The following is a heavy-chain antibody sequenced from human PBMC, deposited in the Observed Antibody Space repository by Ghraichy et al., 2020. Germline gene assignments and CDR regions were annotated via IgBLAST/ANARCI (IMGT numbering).Heavy chain of an antibody. Sequence: GGSLRLSCAASGFTFSSYWMSWVRQAPGKGLEWVANIKQDGNEKYYVDSVKGRFTISRDNAKNSLYLQMNSLRAEDTAVYYCARGGGYDFWSGYAPFDYWGQGTLVTVSS. CDR2: IKQDGNEK. CDR1: GFTFSSYW. CDR3: ARGGGYDFWSGYAPFDY. V-gene: IGHV3-7*03. D-gene: IGHD3-3*01. J-gene: IGHJ4*02.